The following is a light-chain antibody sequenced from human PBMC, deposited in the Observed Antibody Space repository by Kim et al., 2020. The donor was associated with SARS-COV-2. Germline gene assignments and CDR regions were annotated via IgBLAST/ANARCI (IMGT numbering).Light chain of an antibody. CDR1: SLRSYY. CDR2: GRN. Sequence: SSELTQDPAVSVALGQTVRITCQGDSLRSYYATWYQQKPRQAPVLVIYGRNNRPSGIPDRISGSTSGNTASLNISGAQAEDEADFYCQSRDSGGNVVFGGGTKLTVL. V-gene: IGLV3-19*01. J-gene: IGLJ2*01. CDR3: QSRDSGGNVV.